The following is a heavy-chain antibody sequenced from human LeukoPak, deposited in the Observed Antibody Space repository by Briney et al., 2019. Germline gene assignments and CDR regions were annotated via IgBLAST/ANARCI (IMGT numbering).Heavy chain of an antibody. J-gene: IGHJ4*02. CDR2: ISGNGTSI. CDR3: SKPQSSRPGDFDY. CDR1: GFTFGSYS. Sequence: GGFLRLSCTASGFTFGSYSMNWVRQSPGRGLEWISSISGNGTSIKFANSLKGRFSVSRDNAKSSVYLHLSSLRAEDSGIYYCSKPQSSRPGDFDYWGQGILVTVTS. D-gene: IGHD1-14*01. V-gene: IGHV3-21*01.